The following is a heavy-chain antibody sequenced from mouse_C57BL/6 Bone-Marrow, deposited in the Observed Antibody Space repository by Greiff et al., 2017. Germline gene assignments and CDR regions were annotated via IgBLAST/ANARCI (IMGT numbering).Heavy chain of an antibody. D-gene: IGHD1-1*01. J-gene: IGHJ2*01. CDR3: ARWGTTGLDY. V-gene: IGHV1-4*01. Sequence: VQLQQSGAELARPGASVKMSCKASGYTFTSYTMHWVKQRPGQGLEWIGYINPSSGYTKYNQKFKDKATLTADKSSSTAYMQLSSLTSGDSAVYYCARWGTTGLDYWGQGTTLTVSS. CDR1: GYTFTSYT. CDR2: INPSSGYT.